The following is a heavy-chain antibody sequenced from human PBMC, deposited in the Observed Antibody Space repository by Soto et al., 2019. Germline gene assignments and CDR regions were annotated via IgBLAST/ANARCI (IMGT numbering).Heavy chain of an antibody. CDR1: GFTVSTNY. V-gene: IGHV3-53*01. Sequence: PWGSLRLSCATSGFTVSTNYMNWVRQAPWKWLEWISVIYSNGTTYYADSVKGRFTISRDNSRNTLYLQMSGLRAEDTAVYYCARGGPFYDLLTGYYRYNYYFDYWGQGTLVTVS. CDR3: ARGGPFYDLLTGYYRYNYYFDY. CDR2: IYSNGTT. J-gene: IGHJ4*02. D-gene: IGHD3-9*01.